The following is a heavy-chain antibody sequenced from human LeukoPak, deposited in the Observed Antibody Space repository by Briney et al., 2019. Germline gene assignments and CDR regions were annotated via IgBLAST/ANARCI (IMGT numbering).Heavy chain of an antibody. V-gene: IGHV4-4*02. D-gene: IGHD5-18*01. CDR2: IYHDGST. CDR3: ARDRGGYTYSHDY. J-gene: IGHJ4*02. Sequence: TSETLSLTCAVSGGSISSNNWWIWVRQSPEKGLEWIGEIYHDGSTNYNPSLKGRVTISMDKSKNQLSLKLNFVTAADTAVYYCARDRGGYTYSHDYWGQGTLVTVSS. CDR1: GGSISSNNW.